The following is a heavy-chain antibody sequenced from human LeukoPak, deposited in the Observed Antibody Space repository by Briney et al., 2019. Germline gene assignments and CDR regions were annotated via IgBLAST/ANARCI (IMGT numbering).Heavy chain of an antibody. CDR1: GFTFSSYG. J-gene: IGHJ4*02. CDR2: ISYDGSNK. Sequence: GGSLRLSCAASGFTFSSYGMHWVRQAPGKGLEWVAVISYDGSNKYYADSVKGRFTISRDNSKNTLYLQMNSLRAEDTAVYYCAKDVKGVLWFGESPRYFDYWGQGTLVTVSS. V-gene: IGHV3-30*18. D-gene: IGHD3-10*01. CDR3: AKDVKGVLWFGESPRYFDY.